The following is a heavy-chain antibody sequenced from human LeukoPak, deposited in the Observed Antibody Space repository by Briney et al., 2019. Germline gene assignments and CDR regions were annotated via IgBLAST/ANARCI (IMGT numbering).Heavy chain of an antibody. CDR3: ARTSSHGPTFDF. CDR2: IHSSGNNM. Sequence: PGGSLRLSCAASGVSFSDYYMSCLPQAPEGRVECGSYIHSSGNNMYYADSVRGRFTISRANSKDSLYMQMDSLRAEDTALYYCARTSSHGPTFDFWGQGILVTVSS. D-gene: IGHD3/OR15-3a*01. V-gene: IGHV3-11*01. CDR1: GVSFSDYY. J-gene: IGHJ4*02.